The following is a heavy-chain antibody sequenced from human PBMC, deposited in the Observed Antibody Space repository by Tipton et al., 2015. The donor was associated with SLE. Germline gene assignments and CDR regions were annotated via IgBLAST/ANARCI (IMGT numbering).Heavy chain of an antibody. V-gene: IGHV4-59*11. J-gene: IGHJ3*01. Sequence: TLSLTCTVSGGSMSRQYWSWIRQPPGKGLEWIGYIYYSGTTKYNPSLKSRISMSVDPSKNQFSLTLMSVTAADTAVYFCARIIAGHGDAFDVWGQGTMVTVSS. CDR2: IYYSGTT. CDR3: ARIIAGHGDAFDV. CDR1: GGSMSRQY.